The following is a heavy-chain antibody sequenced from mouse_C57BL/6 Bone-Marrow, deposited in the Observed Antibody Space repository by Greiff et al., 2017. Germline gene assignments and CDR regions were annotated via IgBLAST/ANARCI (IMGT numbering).Heavy chain of an antibody. CDR2: IWSGGST. D-gene: IGHD3-1*01. Sequence: QVQLKESGPGLVQPSQSLSITCTVSGFSLTSYGVHWVRQSPGQGLEWLGVIWSGGSTDYNAAFISRLSISKDNSKSQVFFKMNSLQADDTATYYCARSGGYFDVWGTGTTVTVSS. CDR1: GFSLTSYG. V-gene: IGHV2-2*01. CDR3: ARSGGYFDV. J-gene: IGHJ1*03.